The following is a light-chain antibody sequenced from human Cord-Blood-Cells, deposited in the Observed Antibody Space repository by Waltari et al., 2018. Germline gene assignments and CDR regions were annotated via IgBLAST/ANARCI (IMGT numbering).Light chain of an antibody. Sequence: QSAMTQPASVSGSPGQSITISCTATSSAVGGYYYVSRDQQHPGKAPKLMIYEVSNRPSGVSNRFSDSKSCNTASLTISGLQAEDEADYYCSSYTSSSTVVFGGGTKLTVL. J-gene: IGLJ2*01. CDR3: SSYTSSSTVV. CDR2: EVS. CDR1: SSAVGGYYY. V-gene: IGLV2-14*01.